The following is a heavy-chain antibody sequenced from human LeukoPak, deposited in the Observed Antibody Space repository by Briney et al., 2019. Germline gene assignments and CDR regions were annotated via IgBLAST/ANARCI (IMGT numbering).Heavy chain of an antibody. J-gene: IGHJ4*02. D-gene: IGHD3-10*01. CDR1: GGSISSYH. CDR2: IYYSGST. CDR3: ARSKMVRGPRRYFDY. Sequence: SETLSLTCTVSGGSISSYHWSWIRQPPGKGLEWIGYIYYSGSTNYNPSLKSRVTISVDTSKNQFSLKLSSVTAADTAVYYCARSKMVRGPRRYFDYWGQGTLVTVSS. V-gene: IGHV4-59*01.